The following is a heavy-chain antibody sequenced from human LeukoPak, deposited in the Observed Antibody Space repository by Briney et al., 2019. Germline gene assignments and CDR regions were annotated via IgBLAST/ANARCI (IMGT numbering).Heavy chain of an antibody. CDR2: IYTSGST. V-gene: IGHV4-4*07. CDR3: ARDGDSYGPTYYYYMDV. CDR1: GGSISSYY. Sequence: SETLSLTCSVSGGSISSYYWSWIRQPAGKGLEWIGRIYTSGSTNYNPSLKSRVTMSVDTSKNQFSLKLSSVTAADTAVYYCARDGDSYGPTYYYYMDVWGKGTTVTVSS. D-gene: IGHD5-18*01. J-gene: IGHJ6*03.